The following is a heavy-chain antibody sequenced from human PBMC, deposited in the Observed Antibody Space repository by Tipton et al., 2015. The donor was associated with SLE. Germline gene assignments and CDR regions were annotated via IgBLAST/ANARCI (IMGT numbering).Heavy chain of an antibody. D-gene: IGHD7-27*01. V-gene: IGHV3-7*01. CDR1: VFTFSTYW. CDR3: AREELGVPGAFDI. Sequence: QLVQSGGGLVQPGGSLRLSCAASVFTFSTYWMTWVRQAPGMGLEWVANIKEDGTEQYYVDSVKGRFTVSRDNAKNSLYLQMNSLRAEDTAVYYCAREELGVPGAFDIWGQGTMVTVSS. CDR2: IKEDGTEQ. J-gene: IGHJ3*02.